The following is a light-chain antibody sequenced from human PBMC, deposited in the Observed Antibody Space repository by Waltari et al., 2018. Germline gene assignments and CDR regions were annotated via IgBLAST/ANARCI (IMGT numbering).Light chain of an antibody. Sequence: QAVVTQEPSLTVSPGGTVTLTCGSSTGSVTSGHSHSLFPQKTGQPPRTLIYDTSDKHSWTPARFSGSLLGGKAALTLSGAPPEDEADYYCLLSYSGVRLYWVFGGGTKLTVL. CDR2: DTS. CDR3: LLSYSGVRLYWV. CDR1: TGSVTSGHS. J-gene: IGLJ3*02. V-gene: IGLV7-46*01.